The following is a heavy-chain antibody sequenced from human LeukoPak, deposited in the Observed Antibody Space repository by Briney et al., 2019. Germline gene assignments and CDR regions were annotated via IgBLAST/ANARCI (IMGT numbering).Heavy chain of an antibody. CDR1: GFTLSDST. CDR3: TGELLGY. CDR2: IRSKVNSYAT. J-gene: IGHJ4*02. Sequence: DPGGSLRLSCVASGFTLSDSTMHWVRQASGKGLEWVGRIRSKVNSYATAYAASVEGRFTISRDDSKSTTYLQMNSLKTEDTAVYYCTGELLGYWGQGILVTVSS. V-gene: IGHV3-73*01. D-gene: IGHD1-26*01.